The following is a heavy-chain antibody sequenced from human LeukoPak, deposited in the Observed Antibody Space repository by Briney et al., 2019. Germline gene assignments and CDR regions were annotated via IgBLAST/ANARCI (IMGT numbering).Heavy chain of an antibody. CDR3: AKDAVAAGITYYYYYYMDV. D-gene: IGHD6-13*01. V-gene: IGHV3-33*06. J-gene: IGHJ6*03. CDR2: IWYDGSDR. CDR1: GFTFSNYG. Sequence: PGGSLRLSCAASGFTFSNYGMHWVRQAPGKGLEWVAVIWYDGSDRYYADSVKGRFTISRDNSKNTLYLQMNSLRAEDTAVYYCAKDAVAAGITYYYYYYMDVWGKGTTVTVSS.